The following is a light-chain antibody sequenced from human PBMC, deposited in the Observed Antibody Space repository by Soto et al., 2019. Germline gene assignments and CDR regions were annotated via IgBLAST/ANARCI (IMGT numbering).Light chain of an antibody. J-gene: IGLJ1*01. CDR1: SSDIGGY. CDR3: SSPTSSYTVI. CDR2: DLT. Sequence: ALTQPASVSGSPGQSITISCTGTSSDIGGYVSWYQQYPGKAPKIMIYDLTNRPSGVSNRFSGSKSGDTASLTISGLQAEDEADYYCSSPTSSYTVIFGTGTKVTVL. V-gene: IGLV2-14*01.